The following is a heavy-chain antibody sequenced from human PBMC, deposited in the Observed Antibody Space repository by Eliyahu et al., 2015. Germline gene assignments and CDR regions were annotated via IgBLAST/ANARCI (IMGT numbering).Heavy chain of an antibody. D-gene: IGHD3-22*01. CDR2: VIPIFGTP. CDR3: ARGPETKSAYYYNY. V-gene: IGHV1-69*01. Sequence: QVQLVQSGAEVKKPGSSVRVSCKASGGTFSRYTIDWVRQAPGQGLEWMGGVIPIFGTPNYAQKFQGRVTIIADESTSTAYMELSSLRSEDTALYYCARGPETKSAYYYNYWGQGTLVTVSS. J-gene: IGHJ4*02. CDR1: GGTFSRYT.